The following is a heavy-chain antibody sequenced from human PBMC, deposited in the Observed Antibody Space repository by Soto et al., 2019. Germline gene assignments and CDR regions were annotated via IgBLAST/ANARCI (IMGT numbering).Heavy chain of an antibody. CDR3: ARDNNVILTGYYARPRFDP. CDR1: GYTFTSYG. CDR2: ISAYNGNT. D-gene: IGHD3-9*01. Sequence: ASVKVSCKASGYTFTSYGISWVRQAPGQGLEWMGWISAYNGNTNYAQKLQGRVTMTTDTSTSTAYMELRSLRSDDTAVYYCARDNNVILTGYYARPRFDPWGQGTLVTVSS. V-gene: IGHV1-18*01. J-gene: IGHJ5*02.